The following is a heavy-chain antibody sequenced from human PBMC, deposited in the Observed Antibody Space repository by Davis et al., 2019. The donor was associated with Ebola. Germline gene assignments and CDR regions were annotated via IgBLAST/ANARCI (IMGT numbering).Heavy chain of an antibody. J-gene: IGHJ5*02. CDR1: GFTFSGYA. Sequence: GESLKISCAASGFTFSGYAMSWVRQAPGKGLEWVSAISGSGGSTYYADSVKGRFTISRDNAKNTLYLQMNSLRAEDTAVYYCARVGWYGGNWFDPWGQGTLVTVSS. V-gene: IGHV3-23*01. CDR3: ARVGWYGGNWFDP. CDR2: ISGSGGST. D-gene: IGHD6-19*01.